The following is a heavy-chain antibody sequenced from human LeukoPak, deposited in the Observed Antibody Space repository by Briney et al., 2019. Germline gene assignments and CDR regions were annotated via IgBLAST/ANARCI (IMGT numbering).Heavy chain of an antibody. CDR3: ARSGVTFDY. V-gene: IGHV4-39*01. CDR1: GGSISSSHYY. Sequence: PSETLSLTCTVSGGSISSSHYYWGWIRQPPGKGLEWIGSIYYSGSTYYNPSLKSRVTISVDTSKNQFSLRLISVTAADTAVYYCARSGVTFDYWGQGTLVTVSS. J-gene: IGHJ4*02. CDR2: IYYSGST. D-gene: IGHD2-21*02.